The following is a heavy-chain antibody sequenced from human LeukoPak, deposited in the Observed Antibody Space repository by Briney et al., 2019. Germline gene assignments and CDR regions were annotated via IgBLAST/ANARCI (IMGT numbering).Heavy chain of an antibody. CDR1: GFTFSSYA. V-gene: IGHV3-23*01. CDR3: AKDRPQVAGDWFYYFDY. CDR2: ISGSGGNI. D-gene: IGHD2-21*02. Sequence: PGGSLRLSCAASGFTFSSYAMSWVRQAPGKGLEWVSGISGSGGNIHYVDSVKGRFTISRDNSKNTLYLQMNSLRAEDTAVYYCAKDRPQVAGDWFYYFDYWGQGTLVTVSS. J-gene: IGHJ4*02.